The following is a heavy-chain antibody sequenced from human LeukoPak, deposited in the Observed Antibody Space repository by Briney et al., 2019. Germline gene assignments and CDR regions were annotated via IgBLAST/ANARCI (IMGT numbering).Heavy chain of an antibody. CDR1: GFIFSTYW. V-gene: IGHV3-7*03. CDR2: IKEDGSES. CDR3: AKDQAWVEYSSSSDEFDY. Sequence: GGSLRLSCAASGFIFSTYWMSWVRQAPGKGLEWVANIKEDGSESHYVDSVKGRFTISRDNAKNTLHLQMNSLRAEDTAVYYCAKDQAWVEYSSSSDEFDYWGQGTLVTVSS. J-gene: IGHJ4*02. D-gene: IGHD6-6*01.